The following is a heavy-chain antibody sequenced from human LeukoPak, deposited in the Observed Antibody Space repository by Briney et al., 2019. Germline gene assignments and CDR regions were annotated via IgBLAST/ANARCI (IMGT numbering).Heavy chain of an antibody. Sequence: GGSLRLSCAASGFTVSSSYMSWVRQAPGKGLEWVSIIYSGGSTYYADSVKGRFTISRDSSKNTLYLQMNSLRAEDTAVYYCARDRVGSTDYWGQGTLVTVSS. CDR2: IYSGGST. CDR3: ARDRVGSTDY. CDR1: GFTVSSSY. V-gene: IGHV3-66*01. J-gene: IGHJ4*02. D-gene: IGHD1-26*01.